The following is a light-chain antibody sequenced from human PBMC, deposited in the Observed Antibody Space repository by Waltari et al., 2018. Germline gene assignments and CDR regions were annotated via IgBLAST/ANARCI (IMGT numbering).Light chain of an antibody. CDR2: DAS. J-gene: IGKJ4*01. CDR1: EDISNS. CDR3: QRYANLRLT. Sequence: IQMTQSPSSLSASVGDRVTITCQASEDISNSLNWYQQRPGKAPKLLIYDASNLETGVPSRFSGSGSGTDFIFTISSLQPEDIATYYCQRYANLRLTFGGGTKVEI. V-gene: IGKV1-33*01.